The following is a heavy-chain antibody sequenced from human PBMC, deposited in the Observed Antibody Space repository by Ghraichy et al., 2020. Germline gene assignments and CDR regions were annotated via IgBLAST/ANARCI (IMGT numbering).Heavy chain of an antibody. D-gene: IGHD3-9*01. CDR1: GYTFGDYG. CDR2: IRTNPYGWTA. CDR3: SRAILTGLKYYFDY. Sequence: GGSLRLSCPASGYTFGDYGVSWFRQTPGKGLEWVGFIRTNPYGWTAEYAASVKGRFTISRDDSRSIAYLQMTSLKPEDSALYYCSRAILTGLKYYFDYWGQGTLVTVSS. J-gene: IGHJ4*02. V-gene: IGHV3-49*03.